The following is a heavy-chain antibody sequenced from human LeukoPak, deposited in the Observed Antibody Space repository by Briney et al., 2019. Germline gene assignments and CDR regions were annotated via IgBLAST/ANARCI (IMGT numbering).Heavy chain of an antibody. V-gene: IGHV3-11*01. CDR3: ASTWIQLWPIDY. J-gene: IGHJ4*02. CDR2: ISSSGSTI. D-gene: IGHD5-18*01. CDR1: GFTFSDYY. Sequence: GGSLRLSCAASGFTFSDYYMSWIRQAPGKGLEWVSYISSSGSTIYYADSVKGRFTISRDNAKNSLYLQMNSLRAEDTAVYYCASTWIQLWPIDYWGQGTLVTVSS.